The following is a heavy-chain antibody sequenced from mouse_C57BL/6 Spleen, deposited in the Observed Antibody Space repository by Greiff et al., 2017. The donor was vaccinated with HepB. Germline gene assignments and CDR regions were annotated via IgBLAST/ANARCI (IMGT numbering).Heavy chain of an antibody. CDR1: GYTFTDYN. CDR2: INPNNGGT. J-gene: IGHJ4*01. CDR3: ARRVITTVAHYYAMDY. D-gene: IGHD1-1*01. Sequence: VQLKQSGPELVKPGASVKIPCKASGYTFTDYNMDWVKQSHGKSLEWIGDINPNNGGTIYNQKFKGKATLTVDKSSSTAYMELRSLTSEDTAVYYCARRVITTVAHYYAMDYWGQGTSVTVSS. V-gene: IGHV1-18*01.